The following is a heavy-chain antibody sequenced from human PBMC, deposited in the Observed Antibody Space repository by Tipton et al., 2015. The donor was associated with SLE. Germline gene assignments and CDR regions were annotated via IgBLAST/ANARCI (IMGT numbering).Heavy chain of an antibody. D-gene: IGHD5-24*01. V-gene: IGHV1-46*01. J-gene: IGHJ4*02. CDR1: GYTFTIYY. CDR3: AREEMATIR. CDR2: ISPSGGST. Sequence: QLVQSGAEVKKPGASVKISCKASGYTFTIYYLHWVRQAPGQGLEWMGVISPSGGSTNHAQKFQGRLTMTRDTSISTAYMELSRLRSDDTAVYYCAREEMATIRWGQGTLVTVSS.